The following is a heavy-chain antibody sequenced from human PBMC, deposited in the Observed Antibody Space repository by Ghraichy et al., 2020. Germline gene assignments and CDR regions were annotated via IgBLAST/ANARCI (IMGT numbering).Heavy chain of an antibody. CDR3: ARGGYYDSSGDNYGNRDPPRGKEDWFDP. D-gene: IGHD3-22*01. Sequence: GGSLRLSCAASGFTISNFSMTWVRQAPGKGLEWVANINQAGSEKHYVESVKGRFAISRDNADNSLYLQMNSLRVEDTAVYYCARGGYYDSSGDNYGNRDPPRGKEDWFDPWGQGTLVTVSS. CDR2: INQAGSEK. CDR1: GFTISNFS. J-gene: IGHJ5*02. V-gene: IGHV3-7*01.